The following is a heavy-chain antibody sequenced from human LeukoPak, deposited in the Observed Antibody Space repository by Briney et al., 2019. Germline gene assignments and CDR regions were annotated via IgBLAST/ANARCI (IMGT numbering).Heavy chain of an antibody. CDR3: ARDKRHSYGRYFDP. D-gene: IGHD5-18*01. Sequence: PSETLSLTYTVSGDSISTYHWNWIRKPPGKGLEWIGYMQSTGNSNYNPSLKNRVNIFVDMSKNHFVLNLRSVTAADTAVYYCARDKRHSYGRYFDPWGQGMLVTVSS. CDR2: MQSTGNS. J-gene: IGHJ4*02. V-gene: IGHV4-59*01. CDR1: GDSISTYH.